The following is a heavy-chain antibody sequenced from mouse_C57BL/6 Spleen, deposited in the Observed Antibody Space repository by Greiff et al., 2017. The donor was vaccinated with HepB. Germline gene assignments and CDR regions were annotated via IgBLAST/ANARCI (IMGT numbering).Heavy chain of an antibody. D-gene: IGHD2-5*01. J-gene: IGHJ4*01. CDR2: IWSGGST. V-gene: IGHV2-2*01. CDR1: GFSLTSYG. CDR3: ARGSYSNHYYAMDY. Sequence: QVQLKESGPGLVQPSQSLSITCTVSGFSLTSYGVHWVRQSPGKGLEWLGVIWSGGSTDYNAAFISRLSISKDNSKSQVFFKMNSLQADDTAIYYCARGSYSNHYYAMDYWGQGTSVTVSS.